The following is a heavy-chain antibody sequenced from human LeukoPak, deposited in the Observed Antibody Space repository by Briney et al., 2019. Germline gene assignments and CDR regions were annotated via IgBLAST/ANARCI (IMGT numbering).Heavy chain of an antibody. CDR2: ISSSGST. CDR1: GGSISSGGYF. CDR3: ARADNLNAFDY. Sequence: SETLSLTYTVSGGSISSGGYFWSWIRQHPGRGLEWIGSISSSGSTLYSPSLKRRVTISVDTSKNQFSLKLSSVTAADTAVYYCARADNLNAFDYWGQGTRVTVSS. V-gene: IGHV4-31*03. D-gene: IGHD1-1*01. J-gene: IGHJ4*02.